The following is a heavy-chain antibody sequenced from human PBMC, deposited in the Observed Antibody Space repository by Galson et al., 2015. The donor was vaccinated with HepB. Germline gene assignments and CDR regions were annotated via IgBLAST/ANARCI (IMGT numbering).Heavy chain of an antibody. CDR1: GFSLSTSGVG. V-gene: IGHV2-5*02. J-gene: IGHJ4*02. CDR2: IYWDDDK. CDR3: ARVDTAMDTSYYFDY. Sequence: PALVKPTQTLTLTCTFSGFSLSTSGVGVGWIRQPPGKALEWLALIYWDDDKRYSPSLKCRLTITKDTSKNQVVLTMTNMDPVDTATYYCARVDTAMDTSYYFDYWGQGTLVTVSS. D-gene: IGHD5-18*01.